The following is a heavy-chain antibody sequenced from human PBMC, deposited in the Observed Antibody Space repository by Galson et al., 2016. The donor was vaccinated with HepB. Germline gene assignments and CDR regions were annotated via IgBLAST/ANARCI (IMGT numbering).Heavy chain of an antibody. CDR1: GDSMNSFY. D-gene: IGHD5-18*01. CDR3: ARGHIYGGIFPF. J-gene: IGHJ4*02. Sequence: SETLSLTCTVSGDSMNSFYWSWIRQSPGKGLEWIGYIYYSGSTKYNPSLKSRVTISLDTSKNQFALNLTSVTAADTAVYYCARGHIYGGIFPFWGQGTLVTVSS. CDR2: IYYSGST. V-gene: IGHV4-59*01.